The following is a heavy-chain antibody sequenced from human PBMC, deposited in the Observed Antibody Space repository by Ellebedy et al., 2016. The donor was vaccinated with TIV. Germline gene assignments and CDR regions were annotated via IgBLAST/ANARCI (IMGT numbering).Heavy chain of an antibody. CDR1: GGSVSSHY. D-gene: IGHD6-13*01. V-gene: IGHV4-59*08. CDR3: ARAPAGTQQSPLDY. J-gene: IGHJ4*02. Sequence: MPSETLSLTCSVSGGSVSSHYWSWIRQPPGKGLEWIAYIFYRGSTNYNPSLKSRVTVSVDTSKNQFSLTLDSVTAADTAVYYCARAPAGTQQSPLDYWGQGTPVTVSS. CDR2: IFYRGST.